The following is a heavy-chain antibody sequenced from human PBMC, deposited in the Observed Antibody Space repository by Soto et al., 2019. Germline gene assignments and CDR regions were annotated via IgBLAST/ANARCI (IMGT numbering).Heavy chain of an antibody. J-gene: IGHJ6*02. D-gene: IGHD2-8*01. CDR1: GYTFTSYG. CDR2: ISAYNGNT. V-gene: IGHV1-18*01. CDR3: ARDGPIIVLMVYANGMDV. Sequence: GASVKVSSKASGYTFTSYGISWVRQAPGQGLEWMGWISAYNGNTNYAQKLQGRVTMTTDTSTSTAYMELRSLRSDDTAVYYCARDGPIIVLMVYANGMDVWGQGTTVTVSS.